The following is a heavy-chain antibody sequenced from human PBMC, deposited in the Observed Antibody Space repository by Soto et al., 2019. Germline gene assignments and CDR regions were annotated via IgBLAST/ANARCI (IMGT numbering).Heavy chain of an antibody. Sequence: HEHLVQSGAEVKRPGASLKVSCKASGYSFTGYYIHWVRQAPGQGLEWMGWINPDSGATNYAQNFQGRVTLTSDTSISTASMHLPSLTSDDTAVYYCARGDYGTGGYPFPYFDYWGQGTLVIVSS. CDR1: GYSFTGYY. CDR2: INPDSGAT. J-gene: IGHJ4*02. D-gene: IGHD2-8*02. V-gene: IGHV1-2*02. CDR3: ARGDYGTGGYPFPYFDY.